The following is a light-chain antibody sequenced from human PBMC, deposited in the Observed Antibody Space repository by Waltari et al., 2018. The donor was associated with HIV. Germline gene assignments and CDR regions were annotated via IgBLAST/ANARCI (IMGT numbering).Light chain of an antibody. CDR2: RSR. J-gene: IGLJ2*01. V-gene: IGLV3-25*03. CDR1: PLSHSV. Sequence: YELTQPPSVSVSPRRTARTTSSGNPLSHSVGFWYQHKVGQAPVLVIFRSRERSLQVPALFSASKSGTTFTFTISGVQAEDEADYFCLSADGRGVRKFFGGGTRLSVL. CDR3: LSADGRGVRKF.